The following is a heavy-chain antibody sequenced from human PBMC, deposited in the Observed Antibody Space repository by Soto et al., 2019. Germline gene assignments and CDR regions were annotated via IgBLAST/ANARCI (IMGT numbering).Heavy chain of an antibody. CDR3: ARDPSYYGMDV. CDR2: INAGNGNT. Sequence: ASVKVSCKASGYTFSSYYMNWVRQAPGQRLEWMGRINAGNGNTKYSQKFQGRVTITRDTSASTAYMELSSLRSEDTAVYYCARDPSYYGMDVWGQGTTVTVSS. V-gene: IGHV1-3*01. CDR1: GYTFSSYY. J-gene: IGHJ6*02.